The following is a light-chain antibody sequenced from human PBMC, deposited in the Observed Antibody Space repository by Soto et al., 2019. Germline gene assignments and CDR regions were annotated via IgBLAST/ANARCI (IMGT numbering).Light chain of an antibody. CDR3: QAWDNTAGGV. J-gene: IGLJ3*02. CDR1: KLGDVY. V-gene: IGLV3-1*01. CDR2: QDA. Sequence: SYELTQPHSVSVAPGQTATITCSGDKLGDVYACWYQQKAGQSPVLVIYQDALRPSGIPERVSGSNSGTTATLTITGTQADDEGDYYCQAWDNTAGGVFGGGTKLTVL.